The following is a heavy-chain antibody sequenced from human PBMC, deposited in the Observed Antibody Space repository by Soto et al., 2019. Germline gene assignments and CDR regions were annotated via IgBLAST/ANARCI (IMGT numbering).Heavy chain of an antibody. D-gene: IGHD4-4*01. J-gene: IGHJ4*02. CDR3: ARGIGNYYFDY. CDR1: GGSISSYY. CDR2: IYYSGST. V-gene: IGHV4-59*01. Sequence: SETLSLTCTVSGGSISSYYWSWIRQPPGKGLEWIGYIYYSGSTNYNPSLKSRVTISVDTSKNQFSLKLSSVTAADTAVYYCARGIGNYYFDYWGQRTLVTVSS.